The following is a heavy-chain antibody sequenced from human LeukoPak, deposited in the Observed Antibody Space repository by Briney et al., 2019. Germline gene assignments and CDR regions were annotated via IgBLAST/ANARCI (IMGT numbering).Heavy chain of an antibody. Sequence: GGSLRLSCAASGFTFSSYAMAWVRQAPGKGLERLSYISSSSKINYADSVKGRFTISRDNAKNSLYLQMNSLRDEDTAVYYCARVQTYSSSWYGDYFDYWGQGTLVTVSS. CDR1: GFTFSSYA. CDR2: ISSSSKI. CDR3: ARVQTYSSSWYGDYFDY. J-gene: IGHJ4*02. V-gene: IGHV3-48*02. D-gene: IGHD6-13*01.